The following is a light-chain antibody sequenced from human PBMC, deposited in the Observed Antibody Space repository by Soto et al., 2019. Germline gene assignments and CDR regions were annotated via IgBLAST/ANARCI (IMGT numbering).Light chain of an antibody. CDR1: RDISVY. J-gene: IGKJ2*01. CDR3: QQYDNLPPYT. V-gene: IGKV1-33*01. Sequence: DIQMTQSPSSLSASLGDRVTITCQASRDISVYLNWYQQKPGKPPKLLVYDASNLQTGVPSRFSGSGSGTHFTCTIRSLQPEDIATYYCQQYDNLPPYTFGQGTTLEIK. CDR2: DAS.